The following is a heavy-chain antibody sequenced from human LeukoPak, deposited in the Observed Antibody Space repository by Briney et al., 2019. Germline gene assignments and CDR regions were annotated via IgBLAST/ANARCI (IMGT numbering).Heavy chain of an antibody. V-gene: IGHV3-43D*03. J-gene: IGHJ4*02. D-gene: IGHD6-19*01. CDR3: AKGSIAVAGTIDY. CDR1: GFTFDDYA. Sequence: GGSLRLSRAASGFTFDDYAMHWVRQAPGKGLEWVSLISWDGGSTYYADSVKGRFTISRDNSKNSLYLQMNSLRAEDTALYYCAKGSIAVAGTIDYWGQGTLVTVSS. CDR2: ISWDGGST.